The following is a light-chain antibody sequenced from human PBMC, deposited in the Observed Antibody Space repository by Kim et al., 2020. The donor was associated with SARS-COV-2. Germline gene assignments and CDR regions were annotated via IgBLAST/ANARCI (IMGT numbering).Light chain of an antibody. CDR2: DAS. Sequence: GDRVTITCRASQSINIWLACYQQKPGKAPNLLIYDASILESGVPSRFSGSGSGTQFNLTISSLQPVDVATYYCQEYKSDSWTFGQGTKVDI. CDR1: QSINIW. V-gene: IGKV1-5*01. CDR3: QEYKSDSWT. J-gene: IGKJ1*01.